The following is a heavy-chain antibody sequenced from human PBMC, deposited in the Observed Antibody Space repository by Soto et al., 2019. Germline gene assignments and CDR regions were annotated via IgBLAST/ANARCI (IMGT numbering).Heavy chain of an antibody. CDR2: ISSSSSYI. CDR3: ARERRTVLYNWNDKRGSDY. CDR1: GFTFSSYS. Sequence: GGSLRLSCAASGFTFSSYSMNWVRQAPGKGLEWVSSISSSSSYIYYADSVKGRFTISRDNAKNSLYLQMNSLRAEDTAVYYCARERRTVLYNWNDKRGSDYWGQGTLVTVSS. J-gene: IGHJ4*02. D-gene: IGHD1-20*01. V-gene: IGHV3-21*01.